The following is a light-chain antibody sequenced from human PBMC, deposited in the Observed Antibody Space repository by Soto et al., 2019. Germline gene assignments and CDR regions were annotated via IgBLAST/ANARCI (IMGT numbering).Light chain of an antibody. CDR3: QQYYSYPGT. CDR1: QGIGSY. Sequence: AIRMTQSPSSFSASTGDRVTITCRASQGIGSYLAWYQQKPGKAPKLLIYAASTLQSGVPSRFSGSGSGTDFTLTISCLQSEDFATYYCQQYYSYPGTFGQGTKVEIK. V-gene: IGKV1-8*01. J-gene: IGKJ1*01. CDR2: AAS.